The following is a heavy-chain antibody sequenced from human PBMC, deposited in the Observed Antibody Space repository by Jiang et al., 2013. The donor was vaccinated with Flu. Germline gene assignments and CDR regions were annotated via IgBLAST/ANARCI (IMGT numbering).Heavy chain of an antibody. J-gene: IGHJ3*02. D-gene: IGHD6-19*01. V-gene: IGHV1-3*01. CDR2: ISAGNGNT. CDR1: GYTFTSYA. Sequence: GAEVKKPGASVKVSCKASGYTFTSYAMHWVRQAPGQRLEWMGWISAGNGNTKYSQKFQGRVTITRDTSASTAYMELSSLRPEDTAVYYCARISSGWGDDAFDIWGQGTMVTVSS. CDR3: ARISSGWGDDAFDI.